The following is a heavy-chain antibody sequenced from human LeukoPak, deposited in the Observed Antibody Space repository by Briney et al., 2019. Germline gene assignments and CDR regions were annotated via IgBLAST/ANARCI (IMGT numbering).Heavy chain of an antibody. CDR3: AREIGFYFYMDV. CDR1: GDSISSDHY. Sequence: SETLSLTCNVSGDSISSDHYWGWIRQPSGKGLEWIGSIHHRGTTYDNPSLKSRVTISVDTSRNQFSLKLTSVTAADTAIYYCAREIGFYFYMDVWGKGTTVTVSS. D-gene: IGHD6-25*01. J-gene: IGHJ6*03. V-gene: IGHV4-38-2*02. CDR2: IHHRGTT.